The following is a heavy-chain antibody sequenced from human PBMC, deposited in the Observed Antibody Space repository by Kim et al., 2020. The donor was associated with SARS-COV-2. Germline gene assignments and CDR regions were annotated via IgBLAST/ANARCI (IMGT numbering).Heavy chain of an antibody. CDR1: GYTFTSFA. CDR2: MYPNSGNT. Sequence: ASVKVSCKASGYTFTSFAINWVRQATGQGLEWMGWMYPNSGNTGYAQKFQGRVTMTRNTSISTAYMELSSLTSEDTAVYYCARGVHYSSGSCSHYFDSWGHGTLVSVSS. V-gene: IGHV1-8*01. CDR3: ARGVHYSSGSCSHYFDS. D-gene: IGHD3-22*01. J-gene: IGHJ4*01.